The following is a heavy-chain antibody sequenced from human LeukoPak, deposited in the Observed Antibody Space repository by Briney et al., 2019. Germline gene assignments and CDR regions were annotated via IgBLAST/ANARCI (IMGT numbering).Heavy chain of an antibody. CDR3: AKTRGSGRFDY. Sequence: GGSLRLSCTASGFTFSSFAMSWVRQAPGKGLEWVSAISDSGGSTYYADSVKGRFTISRDNSKSTLYLQMNSLRAEDTAVFYCAKTRGSGRFDYWGQGTLVTVSS. D-gene: IGHD3-10*01. CDR1: GFTFSSFA. V-gene: IGHV3-23*01. CDR2: ISDSGGST. J-gene: IGHJ4*02.